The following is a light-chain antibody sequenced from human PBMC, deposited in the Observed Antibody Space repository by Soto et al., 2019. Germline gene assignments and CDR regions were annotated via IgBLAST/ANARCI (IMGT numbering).Light chain of an antibody. Sequence: EIVMTQSPATLSVSPGERATLSCRASENVKFNLAWYQQRPGQAPRLLFYNASTRATAFPARFSGSGSGTDYVLTISSLQSEDFVVYYCQQYYNWPLTFGQGTRLEIK. CDR3: QQYYNWPLT. CDR2: NAS. CDR1: ENVKFN. J-gene: IGKJ5*01. V-gene: IGKV3-15*01.